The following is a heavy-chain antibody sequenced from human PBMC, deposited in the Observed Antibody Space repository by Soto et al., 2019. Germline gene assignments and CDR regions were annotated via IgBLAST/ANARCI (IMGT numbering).Heavy chain of an antibody. CDR2: INHSGST. Sequence: SETLSLTCAVYGGSFSGYYWNWIRQPPGKGLEWIGEINHSGSTNYNPSLKSRVTISVDTSKNQFSLKLSSVTAADTAVYYCARGRRRRQQLVLSHYYYGMDVWGQGTTVTVSS. V-gene: IGHV4-34*01. J-gene: IGHJ6*02. CDR3: ARGRRRRQQLVLSHYYYGMDV. D-gene: IGHD6-13*01. CDR1: GGSFSGYY.